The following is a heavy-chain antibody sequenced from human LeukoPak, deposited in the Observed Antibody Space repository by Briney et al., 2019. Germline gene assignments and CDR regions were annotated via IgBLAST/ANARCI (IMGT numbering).Heavy chain of an antibody. D-gene: IGHD5-18*01. CDR2: ISSSSSYI. Sequence: GRSLRLSCAASGFTFSSYSMNWVRQAPGKGLEWVSSISSSSSYIYYADSVKGRFTISRDNAKNSLYLQMNSLRAEDTAVYYCARGENNYGYYYFDYWGQGNLVTVSS. CDR1: GFTFSSYS. V-gene: IGHV3-21*01. J-gene: IGHJ4*02. CDR3: ARGENNYGYYYFDY.